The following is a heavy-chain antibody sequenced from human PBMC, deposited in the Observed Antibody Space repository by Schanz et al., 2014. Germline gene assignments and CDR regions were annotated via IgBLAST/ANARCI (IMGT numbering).Heavy chain of an antibody. CDR2: ISSSSSSK. CDR1: GFTFSRHA. J-gene: IGHJ3*02. V-gene: IGHV3-48*02. D-gene: IGHD3-9*01. CDR3: ATSGLVSHSFDAFDI. Sequence: EVQLVESGGGLVQPGGSLRLSCAASGFTFSRHAMNWVRQAPGKGLEWVSFISSSSSSKHYGDSVKGRFTISRDNAENLLYLQMSSLRDEDTAVYYCATSGLVSHSFDAFDIWGQGTMVTVSS.